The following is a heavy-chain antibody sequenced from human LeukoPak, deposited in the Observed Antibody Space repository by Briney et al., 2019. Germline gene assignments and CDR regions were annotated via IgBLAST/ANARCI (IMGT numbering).Heavy chain of an antibody. CDR2: IYYSGST. CDR3: AREYRPRYGGYYYYYGMDV. Sequence: SETLSLTCTVSGGSISSSSYYWGWLRQPPGTGLEWLGSIYYSGSTYYNPSLKSRVTISVDTSKNQFSLKLSSVTAADTAVYYCAREYRPRYGGYYYYYGMDVWGQGTTVTVSS. D-gene: IGHD5-12*01. CDR1: GGSISSSSYY. J-gene: IGHJ6*02. V-gene: IGHV4-39*02.